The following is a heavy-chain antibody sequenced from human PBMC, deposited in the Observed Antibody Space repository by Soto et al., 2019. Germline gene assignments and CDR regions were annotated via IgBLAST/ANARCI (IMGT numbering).Heavy chain of an antibody. D-gene: IGHD2-15*01. CDR2: IWYDGSNK. CDR1: GFTLSSYG. Sequence: GGSLRLSCAASGFTLSSYGMHWVRQAPGKGLEWVAVIWYDGSNKYYADSVKGRFTISRDNSKNTLYLQMNSLRAEDTAVYYCARGWYYYGMDVWGQGTTVTVSS. J-gene: IGHJ6*02. V-gene: IGHV3-33*01. CDR3: ARGWYYYGMDV.